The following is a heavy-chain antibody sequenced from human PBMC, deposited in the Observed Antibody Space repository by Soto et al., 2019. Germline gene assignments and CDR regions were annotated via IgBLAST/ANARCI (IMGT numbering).Heavy chain of an antibody. CDR1: GGSIGGAGYS. J-gene: IGHJ5*02. CDR2: IYESGTI. Sequence: SETLSLTCAVSGGSIGGAGYSWSWLRQPPGGGLDWIGYIYESGTILYNPSLKTRLTISLNWSDKQFSLTLSSVTAADTAVYYCARAQFYSGSGNYHNLMFDPWGQGTHVTVSS. V-gene: IGHV4-30-2*01. D-gene: IGHD3-10*01. CDR3: ARAQFYSGSGNYHNLMFDP.